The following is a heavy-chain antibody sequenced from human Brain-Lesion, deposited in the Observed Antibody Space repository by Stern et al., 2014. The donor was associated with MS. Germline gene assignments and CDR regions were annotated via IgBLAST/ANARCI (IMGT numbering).Heavy chain of an antibody. CDR3: ARGRVVPGFQYYATDV. CDR1: GGSISSGGYY. J-gene: IGHJ6*02. Sequence: DQLVESGPGLVKPSQTLSLSCTVSGGSISSGGYYWSWIRQPAGKGLEWIGRIFNRGTTSSTPPLKSRVPISIDPPKNQFSLRLNPMTAADTAVYYCARGRVVPGFQYYATDVWGQGTTVIVSS. D-gene: IGHD2-2*01. CDR2: IFNRGTT. V-gene: IGHV4-61*02.